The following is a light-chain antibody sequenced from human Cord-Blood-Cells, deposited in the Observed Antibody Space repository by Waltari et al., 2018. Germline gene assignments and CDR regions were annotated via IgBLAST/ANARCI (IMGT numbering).Light chain of an antibody. CDR3: QQLNSYPLT. V-gene: IGKV1-9*01. CDR2: AAS. J-gene: IGKJ4*01. Sequence: DIQLTQSPSFLSASVGDRVTITCRASQGISSYLAWYQQKPGKAPKRLIYAASTLQSGVPSRFSGSGSGTEFTLTISSLQPEDFSTYYCQQLNSYPLTFGGGTKVDIK. CDR1: QGISSY.